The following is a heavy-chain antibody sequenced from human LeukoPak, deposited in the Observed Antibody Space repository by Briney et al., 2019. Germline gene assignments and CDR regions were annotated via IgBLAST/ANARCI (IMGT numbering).Heavy chain of an antibody. CDR2: IWYDGSNK. CDR1: GFTFSSYG. Sequence: GRSLRLSCAASGFTFSSYGMHWVRQAPGKGLEWVAVIWYDGSNKYYGDSVKGRFTISRDNSKNTLYLQMNSLRAEDTAIHYCAKVPYSDYGSGRPPFMDVWGQGTTVVVSS. V-gene: IGHV3-33*06. CDR3: AKVPYSDYGSGRPPFMDV. D-gene: IGHD3-10*01. J-gene: IGHJ6*02.